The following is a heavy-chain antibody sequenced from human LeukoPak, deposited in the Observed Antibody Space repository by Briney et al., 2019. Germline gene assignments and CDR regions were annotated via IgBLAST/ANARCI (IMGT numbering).Heavy chain of an antibody. CDR1: GGSFSGYY. Sequence: NPSETLSLTCAVYGGSFSGYYWSWIRQPPGKGLEWIGEINHTGSTNYNPSLKSRVTISVDTSKNQFSLNLSSVTAADTAVYYCASGRWELLFDYWGQGTLVTVSS. CDR3: ASGRWELLFDY. CDR2: INHTGST. D-gene: IGHD1-26*01. J-gene: IGHJ4*02. V-gene: IGHV4-34*01.